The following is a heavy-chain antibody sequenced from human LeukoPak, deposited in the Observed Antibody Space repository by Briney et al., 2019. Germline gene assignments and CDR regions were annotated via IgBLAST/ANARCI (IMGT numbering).Heavy chain of an antibody. J-gene: IGHJ4*02. V-gene: IGHV4-30-2*01. CDR2: IYHSGST. CDR3: ARSNPEIVVVPAAFDY. CDR1: GGSISSGGYY. D-gene: IGHD2-2*01. Sequence: SQTLSLTCTVSGGSISSGGYYWSWIRQPPGKGLEWIGYIYHSGSTYYNPSLKSRVTISVDRSKNQFSLKLSSVTAADTAVYYCARSNPEIVVVPAAFDYWGQGTLVTVSS.